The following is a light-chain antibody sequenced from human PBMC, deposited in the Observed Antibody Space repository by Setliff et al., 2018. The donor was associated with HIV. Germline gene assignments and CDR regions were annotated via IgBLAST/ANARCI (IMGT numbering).Light chain of an antibody. CDR2: EVS. CDR1: SNDVGGYIY. CDR3: CSYAGTPYV. V-gene: IGLV2-11*01. J-gene: IGLJ1*01. Sequence: QSALGQPRSVSGSPGQSVTISCTGTSNDVGGYIYVSWYQHHPGKAPKLMIYEVSKRPSGVPDRFYGSKSGNTASLTISGLQAEDEADCYCCSYAGTPYVFGTGTKVTVL.